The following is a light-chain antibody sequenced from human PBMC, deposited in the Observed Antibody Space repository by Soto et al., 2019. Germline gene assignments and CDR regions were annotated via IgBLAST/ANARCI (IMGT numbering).Light chain of an antibody. J-gene: IGKJ4*01. CDR3: QQRINCPIT. V-gene: IGKV3-11*01. CDR1: QSVSSY. CDR2: DAS. Sequence: EIVLTQSPATLSLSPGERATLSCRASQSVSSYLAWYQQKPGQAPRLLIYDASNRATGIPARFSGSGSGTDFTLTISSLEPEDFAVCFCQQRINCPITLGGVTKVLTK.